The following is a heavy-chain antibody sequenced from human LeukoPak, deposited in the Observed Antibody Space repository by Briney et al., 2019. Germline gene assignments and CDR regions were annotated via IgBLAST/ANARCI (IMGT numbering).Heavy chain of an antibody. J-gene: IGHJ4*02. Sequence: PSGGSLRLSCAASEFSVGSNYMTWVRQAPGKGLEWVSLIYSGGSTYYADSVKGRFTISRDNSKNTLYLQMNSLRAEDTAVYYCARGGVDYWGQGSLVTVSS. V-gene: IGHV3-66*01. CDR1: EFSVGSNY. CDR2: IYSGGST. CDR3: ARGGVDY.